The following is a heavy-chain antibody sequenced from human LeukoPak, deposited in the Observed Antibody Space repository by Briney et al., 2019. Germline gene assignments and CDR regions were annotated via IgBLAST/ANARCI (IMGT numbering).Heavy chain of an antibody. D-gene: IGHD5-12*01. CDR1: GYTFTGYY. CDR2: INPNSGGT. J-gene: IGHJ4*02. CDR3: ASDSSATGYSGPHYFDY. V-gene: IGHV1-2*02. Sequence: GASVEVSCKASGYTFTGYYMHWVRQAPGQGLEWMGWINPNSGGTNYARKFQGRVAMTRDTSISTAYMELSRLRSDDTAVYYCASDSSATGYSGPHYFDYWGQGTLVTVSS.